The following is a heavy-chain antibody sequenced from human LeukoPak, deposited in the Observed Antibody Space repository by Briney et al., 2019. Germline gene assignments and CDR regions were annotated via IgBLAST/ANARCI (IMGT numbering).Heavy chain of an antibody. J-gene: IGHJ4*02. D-gene: IGHD3-22*01. CDR2: ISGSGDST. Sequence: PGGSLRLSCAASGLTFSSYGMSWVRQAPGKGLEWVSAISGSGDSTYYADSVKGRFTISRDNAKNSLYLQMNSLRAEDTAVYYCAREGGYYDSSGYNNYFDYWGQGTLVTVSS. CDR1: GLTFSSYG. V-gene: IGHV3-23*01. CDR3: AREGGYYDSSGYNNYFDY.